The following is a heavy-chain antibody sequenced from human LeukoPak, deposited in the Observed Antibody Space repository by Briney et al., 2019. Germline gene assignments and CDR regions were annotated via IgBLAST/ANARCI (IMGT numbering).Heavy chain of an antibody. V-gene: IGHV3-30-3*01. Sequence: GGSLRLSCAASGFTFSNYAMHWVRQAPGKGLEWVAVISYDGSNKYYADSVKGRFTISRDNSKNTLYLQMNSLRAEDTAVYYCARDRGVGDVAYCGGDCYPQYWGQGTLVTVSS. D-gene: IGHD2-21*02. J-gene: IGHJ4*02. CDR2: ISYDGSNK. CDR3: ARDRGVGDVAYCGGDCYPQY. CDR1: GFTFSNYA.